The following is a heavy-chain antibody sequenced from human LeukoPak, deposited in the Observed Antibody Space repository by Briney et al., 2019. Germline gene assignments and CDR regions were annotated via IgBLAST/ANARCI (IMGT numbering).Heavy chain of an antibody. CDR2: IRQDGGEK. V-gene: IGHV3-7*01. CDR1: VFTFTNYF. CDR3: ASDRTYDISGYRFDL. J-gene: IGHJ4*02. D-gene: IGHD3-22*01. Sequence: PGGSLRLSCAGSVFTFTNYFMTWVRQVPRKGLEWVANIRQDGGEKYYEDSVKGRFTISRDNAKNSLYLQMDSLRAEDTAVYYCASDRTYDISGYRFDLWGQGTLVTVSS.